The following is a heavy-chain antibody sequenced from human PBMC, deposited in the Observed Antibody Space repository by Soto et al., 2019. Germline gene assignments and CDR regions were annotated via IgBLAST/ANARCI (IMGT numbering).Heavy chain of an antibody. D-gene: IGHD3-16*01. J-gene: IGHJ4*02. CDR3: ARDNLAFQGAFDL. V-gene: IGHV3-21*01. Sequence: GGSLRLSCAASGFVFSDFQFNWVRQAPGGGLEWLSSITGTSAFTEYAESIEGRFTISRDNPNKLLFLHMDNLRPEDTAVYYCARDNLAFQGAFDLWGQGTLVTVPS. CDR2: ITGTSAFT. CDR1: GFVFSDFQ.